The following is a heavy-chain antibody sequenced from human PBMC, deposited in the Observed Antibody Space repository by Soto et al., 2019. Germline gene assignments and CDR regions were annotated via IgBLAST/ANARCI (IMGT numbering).Heavy chain of an antibody. D-gene: IGHD2-15*01. V-gene: IGHV3-74*01. J-gene: IGHJ4*02. CDR2: INPESTTI. CDR1: GISLSNYW. Sequence: EAQLVESGGGLVQPGGSLRLSCTASGISLSNYWMHWVRQAPGKGLVWVSHINPESTTITYADSVKGRFTISRDNAENTLFLHMNSLSAGDTGVYYCTKDTFGGRDSWGQGTLVTVSS. CDR3: TKDTFGGRDS.